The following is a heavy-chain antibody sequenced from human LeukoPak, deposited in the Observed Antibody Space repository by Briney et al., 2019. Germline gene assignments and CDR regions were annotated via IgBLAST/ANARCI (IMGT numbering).Heavy chain of an antibody. Sequence: SETLSLTCTVSGGSISSCYWSWIRQPAGKGLEWIGSIYTSGSTNYNPSLKSRVTMSVDTSKNLFSLKLSSVTAADTAVYYCARELPAAEKSVFDPWGQGTLVTVSS. V-gene: IGHV4-4*07. CDR2: IYTSGST. D-gene: IGHD2-2*01. J-gene: IGHJ5*02. CDR1: GGSISSCY. CDR3: ARELPAAEKSVFDP.